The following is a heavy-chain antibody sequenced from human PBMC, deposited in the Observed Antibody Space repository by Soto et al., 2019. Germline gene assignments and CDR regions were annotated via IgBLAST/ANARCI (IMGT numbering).Heavy chain of an antibody. V-gene: IGHV3-23*01. Sequence: GGSLRLSGAASGFTCSSYAMGWVRQAPGKGREWGSGISGSGGSTYYADSVKGRFTTSRDNYKNTLFLPMNSLRAEDTAVSHCAKIAESVAGTVYGYWGQGTLVTAPQ. J-gene: IGHJ4*02. D-gene: IGHD6-19*01. CDR2: ISGSGGST. CDR1: GFTCSSYA. CDR3: AKIAESVAGTVYGY.